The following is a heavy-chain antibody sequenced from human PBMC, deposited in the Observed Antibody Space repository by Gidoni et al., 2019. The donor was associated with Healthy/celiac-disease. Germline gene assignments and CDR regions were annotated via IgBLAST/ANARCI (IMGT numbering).Heavy chain of an antibody. CDR1: GFTVSSNY. Sequence: EVQLVESGGGLIQPGGSLRLSCAASGFTVSSNYMSWVRQAPGKGLAWVSVIYSGGSTDYADSVKGRFTISRDNSKNTVDLQMNSLRAEDTAVYYCARSPVVTEDAFDIWGQGTMVTVSS. CDR3: ARSPVVTEDAFDI. J-gene: IGHJ3*02. CDR2: IYSGGST. V-gene: IGHV3-53*01. D-gene: IGHD2-15*01.